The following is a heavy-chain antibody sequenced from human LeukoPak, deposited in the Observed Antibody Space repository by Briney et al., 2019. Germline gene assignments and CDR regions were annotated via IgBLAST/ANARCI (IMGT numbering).Heavy chain of an antibody. CDR1: GFTFSSYW. CDR3: ARDGVGYYDSSGYYYFQH. V-gene: IGHV3-7*05. D-gene: IGHD3-22*01. CDR2: IKYDGREK. J-gene: IGHJ1*01. Sequence: GGSLRLSWAASGFTFSSYWMNWVRQAPGRGLEWVANIKYDGREKYYVDSVKGRFTISRDNAKNSLYLQMNSLRAEDTAVYYCARDGVGYYDSSGYYYFQHWGQGTLVTVSS.